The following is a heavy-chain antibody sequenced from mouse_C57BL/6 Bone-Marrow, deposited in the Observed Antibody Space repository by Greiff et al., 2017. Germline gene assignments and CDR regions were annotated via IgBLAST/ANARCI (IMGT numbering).Heavy chain of an antibody. J-gene: IGHJ3*01. CDR2: IPHSGET. D-gene: IGHD2-1*01. V-gene: IGHV12-3*01. CDR1: GFPITSGYY. CDR3: AGDRSESYGNLGWFAY. Sequence: VQLVESGPGLVKPSQSLFLTCSITGFPITSGYYWIWIRQSPGKPLEWMGYIPHSGETFYNPSLQSPISITRETSKNQFFLQLNSVTTEDTAMYYCAGDRSESYGNLGWFAYWGQGTLVTVSA.